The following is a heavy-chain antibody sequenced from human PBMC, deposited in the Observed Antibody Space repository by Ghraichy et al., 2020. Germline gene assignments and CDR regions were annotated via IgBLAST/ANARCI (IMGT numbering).Heavy chain of an antibody. J-gene: IGHJ4*02. D-gene: IGHD3-10*01. V-gene: IGHV3-7*03. Sequence: GGSLRLSCAASGFTFSSYWMSWVRQAPGKGLEWVANIKQDGSEKYYVDSVKGRFTISRDNAKNSLYLQMNSLRAEDTAVYYCARDFMAREPAVIDYWGQGTLVTVSS. CDR2: IKQDGSEK. CDR3: ARDFMAREPAVIDY. CDR1: GFTFSSYW.